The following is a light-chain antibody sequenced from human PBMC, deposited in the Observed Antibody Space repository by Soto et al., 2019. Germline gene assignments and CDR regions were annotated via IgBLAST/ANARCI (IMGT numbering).Light chain of an antibody. CDR1: ESISRH. CDR2: AAS. CDR3: QQRSNSIT. V-gene: IGKV1-39*01. Sequence: DIQMTQSPSSLSASVGDRVTITCRASESISRHLNWYQQKPGKAPNLLIYAASTLQNGVPSRFSGSGSGTDFTLTISSLEPEDFAVYYCQQRSNSITFGPGTKVDIK. J-gene: IGKJ3*01.